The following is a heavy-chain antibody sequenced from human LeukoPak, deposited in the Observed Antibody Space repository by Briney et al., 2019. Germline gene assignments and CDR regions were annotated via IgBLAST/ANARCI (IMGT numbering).Heavy chain of an antibody. Sequence: PGGSLRLSCAASGFTFRSYWMHWVRQAPGKGLVWVSRINSDGSSTSYADSVKGRFTISRDNAKNTLYLQMNSLRAEDTAVYYCARRGYSYGFGYWGQGTLVTVSS. CDR3: ARRGYSYGFGY. CDR1: GFTFRSYW. J-gene: IGHJ4*02. CDR2: INSDGSST. D-gene: IGHD5-18*01. V-gene: IGHV3-74*01.